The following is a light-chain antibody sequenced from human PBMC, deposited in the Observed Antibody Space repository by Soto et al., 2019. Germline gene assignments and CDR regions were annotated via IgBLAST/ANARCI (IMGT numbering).Light chain of an antibody. CDR1: SSDVGGYNY. CDR2: EVS. CDR3: SSYTSSSTRM. J-gene: IGLJ3*02. Sequence: QSALTQPASVSGSPGQSITISCTGTSSDVGGYNYVSWYQQHPGKAPKLMIYEVSNRPSGVSNRFSGSXXGXXAXLTISGLQAEDEADYYCSSYTSSSTRMFGGGTKLTVL. V-gene: IGLV2-14*01.